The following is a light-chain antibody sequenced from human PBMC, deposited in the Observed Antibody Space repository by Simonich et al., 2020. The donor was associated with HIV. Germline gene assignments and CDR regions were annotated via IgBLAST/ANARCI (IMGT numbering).Light chain of an antibody. J-gene: IGKJ4*01. CDR2: GAS. CDR3: QQYNSWPT. V-gene: IGKV3-15*01. CDR1: QSVSSN. Sequence: EIVMTQSPATLSVSPGERATLSCRASQSVSSNLVWYQQKPGPGPRLLISGASTRATGIPARFSGSGSGTEFTLTISSMQSEDFAVYYCQQYNSWPTFGGGTKVEIK.